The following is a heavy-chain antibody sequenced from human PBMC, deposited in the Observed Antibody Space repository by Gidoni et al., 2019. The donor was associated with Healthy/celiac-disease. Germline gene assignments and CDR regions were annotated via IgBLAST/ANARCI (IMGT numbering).Heavy chain of an antibody. D-gene: IGHD6-6*01. J-gene: IGHJ5*02. CDR3: ARASAARLRGDWFDP. V-gene: IGHV4-39*01. CDR2: IYYSGST. CDR1: GGSISSSSYY. Sequence: QLQLQESGPGLVKPSATLSLTCTVSGGSISSSSYYWGWIRQPPGKGLEWIGSIYYSGSTYYNPSLKSRVTISVDTSKNQFFLKLSSVTAADTAVYYCARASAARLRGDWFDPWGQGTLVTVSS.